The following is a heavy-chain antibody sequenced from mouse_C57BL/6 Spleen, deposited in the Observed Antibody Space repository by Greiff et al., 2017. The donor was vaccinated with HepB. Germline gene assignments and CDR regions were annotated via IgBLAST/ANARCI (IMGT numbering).Heavy chain of an antibody. CDR1: GYTFTSYG. CDR2: IYPRSGNT. CDR3: ARSGYGSSYDAMDY. D-gene: IGHD1-1*01. J-gene: IGHJ4*01. V-gene: IGHV1-81*01. Sequence: QVQLKESGAELARPGASVKLSCKASGYTFTSYGISWVKQRTGQGLEWIGEIYPRSGNTYYNEKFKGKATLTADKSSSTAYMELRSLTSEDSAVYFCARSGYGSSYDAMDYWGQGTSVTVSS.